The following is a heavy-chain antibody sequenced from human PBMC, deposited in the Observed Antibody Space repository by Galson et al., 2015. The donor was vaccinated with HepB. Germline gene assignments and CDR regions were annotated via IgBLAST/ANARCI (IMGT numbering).Heavy chain of an antibody. CDR1: GFRLSSYS. D-gene: IGHD2-2*01. J-gene: IGHJ4*02. CDR2: IHSSGFYK. CDR3: ARENGRQLPLDY. Sequence: SLRLSCAASGFRLSSYSMNWVRQAPGKGLEWVSSIHSSGFYKYYAGSVKGRFPIPRDNARNSLNLQMSSLRVEDTAVYYCARENGRQLPLDYWGQGTLVTVSS. V-gene: IGHV3-21*01.